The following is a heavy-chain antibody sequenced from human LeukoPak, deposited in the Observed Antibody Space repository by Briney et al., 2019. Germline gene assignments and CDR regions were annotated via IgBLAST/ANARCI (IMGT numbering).Heavy chain of an antibody. J-gene: IGHJ3*02. V-gene: IGHV3-21*01. CDR2: ISSDSNYI. D-gene: IGHD2-2*01. CDR3: ASRYCTSTNCYAFDI. Sequence: GGSLKLSCAASGFTFSSHEMNWVRQAPGKGLEWVSSISSDSNYIFYADSVQGRFTISRDNAENSLFLQMNSLRAEDTAVYYCASRYCTSTNCYAFDIWGQGTMVTVSS. CDR1: GFTFSSHE.